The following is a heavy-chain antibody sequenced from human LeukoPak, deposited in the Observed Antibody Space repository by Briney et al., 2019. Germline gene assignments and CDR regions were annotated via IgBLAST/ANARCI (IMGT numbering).Heavy chain of an antibody. Sequence: ASVTVSCKASGYTFTGYYIHWVRQAPGQGLEWMGWINPYNGGTNYAQKFQGRVTMARDTSISTAYMDLSRLKSDDTAVYYCTRDRGKDAFDTWGQGTMVTVSS. CDR1: GYTFTGYY. CDR3: TRDRGKDAFDT. V-gene: IGHV1-2*02. CDR2: INPYNGGT. J-gene: IGHJ3*02.